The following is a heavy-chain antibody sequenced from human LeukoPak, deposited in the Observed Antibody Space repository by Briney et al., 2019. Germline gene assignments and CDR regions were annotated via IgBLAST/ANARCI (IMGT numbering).Heavy chain of an antibody. D-gene: IGHD3-10*01. CDR2: IDNYGRAT. Sequence: GGSLRLSCAASGYSFSSYWTHWVRQVPGKGLVWVSRIDNYGRATDYADTVKGRFTISRDNVQNTLYLQMNSLNAEDTAVYYCARDVGGAGSFWGQGTLVTVSS. CDR1: GYSFSSYW. J-gene: IGHJ4*02. V-gene: IGHV3-74*01. CDR3: ARDVGGAGSF.